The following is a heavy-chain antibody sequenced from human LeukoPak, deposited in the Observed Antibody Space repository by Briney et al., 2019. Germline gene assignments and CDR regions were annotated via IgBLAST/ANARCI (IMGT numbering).Heavy chain of an antibody. CDR3: ARVGYSNYGPQFWY. J-gene: IGHJ4*01. CDR2: INHSGST. Sequence: PSETLSLTCAVYGGSFSGYYWSWIRQPPGKGLEWIGEINHSGSTNYNPPLKSRVTISVDTSKKQFSLKLSSVTAADTAVYYCARVGYSNYGPQFWYWGQGTLVTVST. CDR1: GGSFSGYY. V-gene: IGHV4-34*01. D-gene: IGHD4-11*01.